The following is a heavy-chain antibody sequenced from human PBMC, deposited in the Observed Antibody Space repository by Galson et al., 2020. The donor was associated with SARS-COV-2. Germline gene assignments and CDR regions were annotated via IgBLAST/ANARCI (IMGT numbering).Heavy chain of an antibody. J-gene: IGHJ5*02. CDR2: IYYSGNT. CDR1: GGSISSYY. Sequence: SENLSLTCTVSGGSISSYYWSWFRQPPGKGLEWIGYIYYSGNTNYNPSLKSRVTISVDTSKNQFSLELNSVTPADTAVYYCARAPVGRNWFDPWGQGTLVTVSS. D-gene: IGHD1-26*01. CDR3: ARAPVGRNWFDP. V-gene: IGHV4-59*13.